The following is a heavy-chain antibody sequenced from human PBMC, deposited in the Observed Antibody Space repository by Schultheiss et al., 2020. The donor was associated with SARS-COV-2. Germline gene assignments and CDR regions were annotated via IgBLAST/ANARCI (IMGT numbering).Heavy chain of an antibody. CDR1: GFTFSSYW. CDR2: INGDGSNT. Sequence: GSLRLSCAASGFTFSSYWMHWVRQAPGKGLVWVSRINGDGSNTDYADSVKGRFTISRDNSKNTLYLQMHILRAQDTAVYYCARGAVAGDDAFDIWGQGTMVTVSS. V-gene: IGHV3-74*01. CDR3: ARGAVAGDDAFDI. J-gene: IGHJ3*02. D-gene: IGHD6-19*01.